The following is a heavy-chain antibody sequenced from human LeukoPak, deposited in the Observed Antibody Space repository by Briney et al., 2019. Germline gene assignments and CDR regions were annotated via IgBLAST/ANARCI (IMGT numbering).Heavy chain of an antibody. D-gene: IGHD2-15*01. CDR1: GFIFSSYA. Sequence: GGSLRLSCAASGFIFSSYAMSRIRQAPGKGLEWVSAISGSGGSTYSADSVKGRFTISRDNSKNTLYLQMNSLRAEDTAVYYCAKSTHTNPGDEFDPWGQGTLVTVSS. J-gene: IGHJ5*02. CDR3: AKSTHTNPGDEFDP. V-gene: IGHV3-23*01. CDR2: ISGSGGST.